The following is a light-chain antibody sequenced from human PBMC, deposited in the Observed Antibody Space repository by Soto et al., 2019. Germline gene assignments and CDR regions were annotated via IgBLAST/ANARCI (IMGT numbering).Light chain of an antibody. CDR3: QQRLNWPPG. CDR2: DAS. V-gene: IGKV3-11*01. Sequence: EIVLTQSPATLSLSPGERATLSYMASQSVSTYLAWYQQKPGQAPRLLIYDASNRASGVPARFSGSGSGTDFTLTISDLEPADFGLYYCQQRLNWPPGFGQGTKVDIK. CDR1: QSVSTY. J-gene: IGKJ1*01.